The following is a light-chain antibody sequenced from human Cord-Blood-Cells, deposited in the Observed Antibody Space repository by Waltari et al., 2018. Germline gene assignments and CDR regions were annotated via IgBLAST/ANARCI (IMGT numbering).Light chain of an antibody. J-gene: IGKJ1*01. CDR2: KAS. CDR3: QQYNSYST. CDR1: QSISSW. V-gene: IGKV1-5*03. Sequence: DLQMTQSPSTLSASVGDRVTITCRASQSISSWLAWYQQKPGKAPKLLIYKASSLESGVPSRFSGSGSGTEFTLTINSLQPDDFATYYCQQYNSYSTFGQGTKVEIK.